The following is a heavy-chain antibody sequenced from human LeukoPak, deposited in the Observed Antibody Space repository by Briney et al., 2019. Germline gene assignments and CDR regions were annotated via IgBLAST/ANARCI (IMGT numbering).Heavy chain of an antibody. CDR2: INHSGST. CDR3: ASQRPIAALDY. Sequence: SETLSLSCAVSGGSFSGYYWSWIRQPPGKGLEWIGEINHSGSTNYNPSLKSRVTISVDTSKTQFSMKLSSVTAADTAVYYCASQRPIAALDYLGQGTLVTVSP. V-gene: IGHV4-34*01. D-gene: IGHD6-6*01. J-gene: IGHJ4*02. CDR1: GGSFSGYY.